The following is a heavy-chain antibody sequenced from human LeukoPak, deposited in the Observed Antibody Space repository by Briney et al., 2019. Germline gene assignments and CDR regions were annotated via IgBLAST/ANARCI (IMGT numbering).Heavy chain of an antibody. CDR2: INPNSGGT. J-gene: IGHJ6*03. CDR3: ARAAIASINERDYYYYMDV. D-gene: IGHD1-1*01. V-gene: IGHV1-2*02. Sequence: ASVTVSCKASGYTFTGYYMHWVRQVPGQGLEWMEWINPNSGGTNYAQKFQGRVTMTRDTSISTAYMELSRLRSDDTAVYYCARAAIASINERDYYYYMDVWGKGTTVTVSS. CDR1: GYTFTGYY.